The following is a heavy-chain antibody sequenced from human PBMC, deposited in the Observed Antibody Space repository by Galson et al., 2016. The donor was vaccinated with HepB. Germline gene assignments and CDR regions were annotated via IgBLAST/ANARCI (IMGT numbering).Heavy chain of an antibody. D-gene: IGHD3-22*01. CDR1: GFIVSSNY. CDR3: EGYSDPFDI. CDR2: IFSVDAT. V-gene: IGHV3-53*01. Sequence: SLRLSCAASGFIVSSNYMSWVRQTPGKGLEWVAVIFSVDATYYRDSVKGRFTISRDNSKNTLYLQMNNLRAEDTAVYYCEGYSDPFDIWGQGTMVTVSS. J-gene: IGHJ3*02.